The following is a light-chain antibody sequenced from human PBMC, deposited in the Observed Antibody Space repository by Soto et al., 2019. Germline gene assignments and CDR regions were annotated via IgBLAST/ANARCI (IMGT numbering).Light chain of an antibody. J-gene: IGKJ1*01. CDR2: GAS. Sequence: EIVLTQSPGTLSLSPGERATLSCRASRSVRGTYLAWYQQKLAQAPRLLIYGASSRATGTPDRFSGSGSGTEFLLTITRLEPEDSAVYYCHQYDPSPSWTFGLETKVQIK. CDR1: RSVRGTY. V-gene: IGKV3-20*01. CDR3: HQYDPSPSWT.